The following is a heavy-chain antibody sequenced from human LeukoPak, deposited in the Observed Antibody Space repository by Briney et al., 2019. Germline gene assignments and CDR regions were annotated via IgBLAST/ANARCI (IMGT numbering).Heavy chain of an antibody. Sequence: PGGSLRLSCAASGFTLSRYDMSWVRQAPGKGLEWVSGISGRGDSTYYAGSVKGPFTISRDNSKNTLYLQVNSLRAEDQAVYYCAKDPPVTPKKRVFYFDHWGPGTLVTVSS. D-gene: IGHD4-23*01. CDR1: GFTLSRYD. CDR3: AKDPPVTPKKRVFYFDH. CDR2: ISGRGDST. J-gene: IGHJ4*01. V-gene: IGHV3-23*01.